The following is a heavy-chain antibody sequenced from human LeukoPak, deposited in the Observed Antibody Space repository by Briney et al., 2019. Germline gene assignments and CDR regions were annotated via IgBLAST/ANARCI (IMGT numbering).Heavy chain of an antibody. J-gene: IGHJ6*02. D-gene: IGHD6-19*01. CDR3: ARSGWPNYYYGMDV. CDR1: GGTFSSYA. Sequence: GASVKVSCKASGGTFSSYAISWVRQAPGQGLEWMGGIIPIFGTPNYAQKFQGRVTITADESTSTAYMELSSLRSEDTAVYCCARSGWPNYYYGMDVWGQGTTVTVSS. V-gene: IGHV1-69*13. CDR2: IIPIFGTP.